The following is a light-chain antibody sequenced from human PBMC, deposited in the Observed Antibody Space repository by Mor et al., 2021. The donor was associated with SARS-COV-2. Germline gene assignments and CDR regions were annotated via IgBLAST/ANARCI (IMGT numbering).Light chain of an antibody. CDR3: SSYTTSSTLV. CDR1: SSHVGAYNY. CDR2: DVT. V-gene: IGLV2-14*04. J-gene: IGLJ3*02. Sequence: ISCTGTSSHVGAYNYVSWYQQHPGKAPKLMIYDVTARPSGVSNRFSGSKSGNTASLTISELQAEDEADYYCSSYTTSSTLVFGGGTKLT.